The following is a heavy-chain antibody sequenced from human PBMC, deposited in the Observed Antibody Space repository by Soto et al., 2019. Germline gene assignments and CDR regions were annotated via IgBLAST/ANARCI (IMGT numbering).Heavy chain of an antibody. CDR3: ARAGGYDFWSGYYTPPFYYYYYGMDV. Sequence: SETLSLTCAVYGGSFSGYYWSWIRQPPGKGLEWIGEINHSGSTNYNPSLKSRVTISVDTSKNQFSLKLSSVTAADTAVYYCARAGGYDFWSGYYTPPFYYYYYGMDVWGQGTTVTVSS. CDR1: GGSFSGYY. D-gene: IGHD3-3*01. CDR2: INHSGST. V-gene: IGHV4-34*01. J-gene: IGHJ6*02.